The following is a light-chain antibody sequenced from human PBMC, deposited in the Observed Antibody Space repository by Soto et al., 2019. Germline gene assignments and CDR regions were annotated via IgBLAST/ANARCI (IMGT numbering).Light chain of an antibody. Sequence: DIQMTQSPSSLSASVGDRVTITCRASQNISSYLNWFQQKPGKAPKVLIYAASNLQSGVPSIFSGSGSGTDFTLSISSLPPEDFATYYCQQSYSTPWTFGQGTKVEVK. J-gene: IGKJ1*01. CDR1: QNISSY. CDR3: QQSYSTPWT. V-gene: IGKV1-39*01. CDR2: AAS.